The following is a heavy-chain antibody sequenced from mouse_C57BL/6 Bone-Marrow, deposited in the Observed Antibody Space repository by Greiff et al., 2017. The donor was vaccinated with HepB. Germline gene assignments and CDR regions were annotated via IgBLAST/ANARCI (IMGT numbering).Heavy chain of an antibody. D-gene: IGHD1-1*01. CDR3: ASPIYYYGSRSFAY. CDR1: GYTFTDYN. J-gene: IGHJ3*01. CDR2: INPNNGGT. V-gene: IGHV1-22*01. Sequence: EVQLQQSGPELVKPGASVKMSCKASGYTFTDYNMHWVKQSHGKSLEWIGYINPNNGGTSYNQKFKGKATLTVNKSSSTAYMELRSLTSEDSAVYYCASPIYYYGSRSFAYWGKGTLVTVSA.